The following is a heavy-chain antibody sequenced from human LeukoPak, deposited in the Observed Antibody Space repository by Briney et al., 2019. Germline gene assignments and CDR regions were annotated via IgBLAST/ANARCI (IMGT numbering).Heavy chain of an antibody. Sequence: GGSLRLSCAVSGFTFSSYGMHWVRQAPGKGLEWVAVIWYDGSNKYYADSVKGRFTVSRDNSKNTLSLQMNSLRAEDTAVYYCARDGGGESYYNFDYWGQGTLVTVSS. D-gene: IGHD1-26*01. J-gene: IGHJ4*02. V-gene: IGHV3-33*01. CDR1: GFTFSSYG. CDR3: ARDGGGESYYNFDY. CDR2: IWYDGSNK.